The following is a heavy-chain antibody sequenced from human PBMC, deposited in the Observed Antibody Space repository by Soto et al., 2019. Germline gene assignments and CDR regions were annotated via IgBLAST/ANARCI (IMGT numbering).Heavy chain of an antibody. Sequence: GESLKISCKASGYTFTDAWIGWVRQMPGKGLEWMGVVYPGDSQTRYNPSFQGQITISADKSITTAYLQWASLKASDSAMYYCARQKGYWGQGTLVTVSS. J-gene: IGHJ4*02. CDR1: GYTFTDAW. CDR3: ARQKGY. V-gene: IGHV5-51*01. CDR2: VYPGDSQT.